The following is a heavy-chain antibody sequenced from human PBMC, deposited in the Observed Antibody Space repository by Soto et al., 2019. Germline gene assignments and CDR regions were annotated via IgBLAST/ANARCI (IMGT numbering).Heavy chain of an antibody. J-gene: IGHJ6*02. V-gene: IGHV1-69*13. Sequence: SVKVSCKASGGTFSSYAISWVRQAPGQGLEWMGGIIPIFGTANYAQKFQGRVTITADESTSTAYMELSSLRSEDTAVYYCAKSKGLSGFWSGYYPGYYGMDVWGQGTTVTVSS. D-gene: IGHD3-3*01. CDR2: IIPIFGTA. CDR1: GGTFSSYA. CDR3: AKSKGLSGFWSGYYPGYYGMDV.